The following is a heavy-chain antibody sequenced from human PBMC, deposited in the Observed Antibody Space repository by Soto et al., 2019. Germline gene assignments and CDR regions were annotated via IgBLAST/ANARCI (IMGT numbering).Heavy chain of an antibody. CDR1: GYTFNGYY. D-gene: IGHD1-26*01. CDR3: AREVGATANAFDI. Sequence: GASVKVSCKASGYTFNGYYMHWVRQAPGQGLEWMGWINPNSGGTNYAQKFQGWVTMTRDTSISTAYMELSRLRSDDTAVYYCAREVGATANAFDIWGQGTMVTVSS. J-gene: IGHJ3*02. V-gene: IGHV1-2*04. CDR2: INPNSGGT.